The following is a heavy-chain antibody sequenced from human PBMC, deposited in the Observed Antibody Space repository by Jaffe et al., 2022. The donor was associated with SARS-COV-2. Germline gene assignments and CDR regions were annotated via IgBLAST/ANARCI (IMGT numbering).Heavy chain of an antibody. CDR2: ISYDGSNK. CDR1: GFTFSSYG. D-gene: IGHD2-15*01. V-gene: IGHV3-30*18. Sequence: QVQLVESGGGVVQPGRSLRLSCAASGFTFSSYGMHWVRQAPGKGLEWVAVISYDGSNKYYADSVKGRFTISRDNSKNTLYLQMNSLRAEDTAVYYCAKLDIVVVVAAKWDDAFDIWGQGTMVTVSS. CDR3: AKLDIVVVVAAKWDDAFDI. J-gene: IGHJ3*02.